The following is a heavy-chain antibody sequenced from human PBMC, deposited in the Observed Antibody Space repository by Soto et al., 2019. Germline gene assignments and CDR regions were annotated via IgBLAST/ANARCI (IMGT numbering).Heavy chain of an antibody. V-gene: IGHV3-74*03. CDR3: ARVPVGLSSSWYARDNWFDP. D-gene: IGHD6-13*01. J-gene: IGHJ5*02. CDR2: MTADGRTI. Sequence: EVQLVESGGGVVQPGGSLRLSCAASGFTFGDYWMHWVRQPPGKGPEWVSRMTADGRTIQYADSVKGRFTISRDNSKNTLYLQMNSLRAEDTAVYYCARVPVGLSSSWYARDNWFDPWGQGTLVTVSS. CDR1: GFTFGDYW.